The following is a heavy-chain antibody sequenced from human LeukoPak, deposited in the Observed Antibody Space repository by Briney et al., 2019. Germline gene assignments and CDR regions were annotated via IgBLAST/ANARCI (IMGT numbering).Heavy chain of an antibody. Sequence: GGTLRLSCAASGFTFSSHGMSWVRQAPGKGLEWVSTISGSGDYTYYADSVKGRFTISRDNSKNTLYLQMNSLRAEDTAVYYCAKDLSKGLLYRRGMYYFDYWGQGTLVTVSS. V-gene: IGHV3-23*01. CDR2: ISGSGDYT. D-gene: IGHD3-10*01. CDR1: GFTFSSHG. CDR3: AKDLSKGLLYRRGMYYFDY. J-gene: IGHJ4*02.